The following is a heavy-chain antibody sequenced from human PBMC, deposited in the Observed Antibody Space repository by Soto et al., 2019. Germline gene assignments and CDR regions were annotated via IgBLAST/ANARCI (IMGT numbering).Heavy chain of an antibody. D-gene: IGHD3-3*01. J-gene: IGHJ5*02. V-gene: IGHV4-39*01. CDR2: IYYDGST. CDR1: GASISSSSFY. CDR3: ARATIFGVVINWFDP. Sequence: SETLSLTCTVSGASISSSSFYWGWIRQPPGKGLESIANIYYDGSTYYNPSLKSRVTISFDTSKNQFSLTLSSVTAADTAVYYCARATIFGVVINWFDPWGQGTLVTVSS.